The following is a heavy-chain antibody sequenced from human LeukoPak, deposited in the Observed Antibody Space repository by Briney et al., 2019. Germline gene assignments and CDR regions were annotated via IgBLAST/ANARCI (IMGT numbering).Heavy chain of an antibody. V-gene: IGHV3-23*01. J-gene: IGHJ4*02. D-gene: IGHD4-23*01. Sequence: GGSLRLSCAASGFTFNGYAMSWVRQAPGKGLEWVSAITRGGEVTYYADSVKGRFSISRDNSKNTLYLQMSSLRGEDTAIYYCAHCDYDGNAGPYDHWGQGTLVTVSS. CDR2: ITRGGEVT. CDR3: AHCDYDGNAGPYDH. CDR1: GFTFNGYA.